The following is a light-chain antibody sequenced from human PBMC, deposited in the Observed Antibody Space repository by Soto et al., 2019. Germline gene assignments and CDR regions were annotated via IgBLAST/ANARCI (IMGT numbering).Light chain of an antibody. V-gene: IGKV3-20*01. CDR3: QQYNNWPSWT. Sequence: EIVLTQSPGTLSLSPGETATLSCRASQTIGRNYLAWYQQKPGQAPRLLIFGTSTRATGIPDRFSGSGSGTDFTLSISRLEPEDFAVYYCQQYNNWPSWTFGQGTKVEV. CDR1: QTIGRNY. J-gene: IGKJ1*01. CDR2: GTS.